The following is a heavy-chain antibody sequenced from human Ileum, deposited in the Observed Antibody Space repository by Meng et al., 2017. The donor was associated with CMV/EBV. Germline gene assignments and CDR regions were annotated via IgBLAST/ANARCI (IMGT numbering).Heavy chain of an antibody. D-gene: IGHD1-1*01. Sequence: QVQLHQWGAGLLKPYESLLLTCAVYGGSFSGYYLSWIRQPPGKGLEWIGEINHSGSTDYNPSLKSRVTILQDTSKGQFSLKLTSVTAADTAVYYCARGQLVLNYWGQGTLVTVSS. CDR3: ARGQLVLNY. V-gene: IGHV4-34*01. J-gene: IGHJ4*02. CDR1: GGSFSGYY. CDR2: INHSGST.